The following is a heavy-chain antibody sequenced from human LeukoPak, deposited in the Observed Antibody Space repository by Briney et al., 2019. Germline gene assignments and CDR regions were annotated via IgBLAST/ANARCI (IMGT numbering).Heavy chain of an antibody. J-gene: IGHJ4*02. V-gene: IGHV1-46*01. CDR2: INPSGGST. CDR1: GYTFTSYY. Sequence: ASVKVSCKASGYTFTSYYMHWVRQAPGQGLEWMGIINPSGGSTSYAQKFQGRVTMTRDTSTSTVYMELSSLRSEDTAVYYCASDPSYYVSSGYPRDWGQGTLVTV. CDR3: ASDPSYYVSSGYPRD. D-gene: IGHD3-22*01.